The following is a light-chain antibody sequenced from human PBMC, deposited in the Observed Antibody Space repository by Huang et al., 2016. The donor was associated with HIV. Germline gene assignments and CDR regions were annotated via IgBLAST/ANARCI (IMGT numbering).Light chain of an antibody. CDR1: QSVSSSY. CDR2: GAS. Sequence: EIVLTQSPGTLSLSPGERATLSCRASQSVSSSYLSWYQQKPGQAPRLLIYGASSSATGIPDRFSGSGSGTDFTLTISRLEPEYFAVYYCQQYGSSPPLFTFGPGTKVDIK. J-gene: IGKJ3*01. V-gene: IGKV3-20*01. CDR3: QQYGSSPPLFT.